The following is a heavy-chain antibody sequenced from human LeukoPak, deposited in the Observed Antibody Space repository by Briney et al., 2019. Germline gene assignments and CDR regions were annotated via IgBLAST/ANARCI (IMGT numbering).Heavy chain of an antibody. Sequence: SETLSLTCTVSGYSISSGYYWGWIRQPPGKGLEWIGSIYHSGSTYYNPSLKSRVTISVDTSKNQFSLNLSSVTAADTAVYYCAKSGGSGLIDYWGQGTLVTVSS. D-gene: IGHD1-26*01. CDR2: IYHSGST. J-gene: IGHJ4*02. CDR3: AKSGGSGLIDY. CDR1: GYSISSGYY. V-gene: IGHV4-38-2*02.